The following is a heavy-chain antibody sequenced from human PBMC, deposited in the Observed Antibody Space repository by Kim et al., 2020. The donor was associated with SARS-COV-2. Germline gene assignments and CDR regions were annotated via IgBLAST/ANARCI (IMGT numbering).Heavy chain of an antibody. V-gene: IGHV3-64*02. CDR3: ARTSYDFWSGYPQGYFDL. CDR2: ISSNGAPT. CDR1: GFTFSSFA. Sequence: GGSLRLSCAASGFTFSSFALHWVRQTPGKGLEYVSAISSNGAPTFYADSVNGRFTISRDNSKNTLYLQMGSLRADDTAVYYCARTSYDFWSGYPQGYFDLWGRGTLVTVSP. J-gene: IGHJ2*01. D-gene: IGHD3-3*01.